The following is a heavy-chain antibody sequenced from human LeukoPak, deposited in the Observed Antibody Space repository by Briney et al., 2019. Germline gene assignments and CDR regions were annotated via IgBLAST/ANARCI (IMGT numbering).Heavy chain of an antibody. V-gene: IGHV4-59*11. CDR1: GGSISSHY. Sequence: SETLSLTCSVSGGSISSHYWSWIRQAPGKQLEWIGYIYYDGNTNYNSSLKSRVTMSVDTSKNQFSLNLRSVTAADTAVYYCARGGWSLDYWGQGNPVTVSS. CDR3: ARGGWSLDY. J-gene: IGHJ4*02. CDR2: IYYDGNT. D-gene: IGHD6-19*01.